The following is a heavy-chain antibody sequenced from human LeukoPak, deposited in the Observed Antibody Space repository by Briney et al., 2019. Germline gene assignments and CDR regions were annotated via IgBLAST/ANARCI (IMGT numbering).Heavy chain of an antibody. CDR1: GGSISSGGYY. V-gene: IGHV4-31*03. CDR3: ARTDTAMVYFDY. J-gene: IGHJ4*02. D-gene: IGHD5-18*01. CDR2: IYYSGST. Sequence: SETLSLTCTVSGGSISSGGYYWSWIRQHSGKGLEWIGYIYYSGSTYYNPSLKSRVTISVDTSKNQFSLKLSSVTAADTAVYYCARTDTAMVYFDYWGQGTLVTVSP.